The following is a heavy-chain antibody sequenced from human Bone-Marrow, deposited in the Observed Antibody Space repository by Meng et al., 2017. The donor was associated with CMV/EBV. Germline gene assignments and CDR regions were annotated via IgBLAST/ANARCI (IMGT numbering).Heavy chain of an antibody. Sequence: GGSLRLSCAVSGFIFSNYGMHWVRQAPGKGLEWVAFIRFDGSNKYYVDSVMGRFTISRDNSKNTLYLQMNSLRAEDTAVYYCAKVTANGVYWGQGTRVTVSS. D-gene: IGHD2-8*01. V-gene: IGHV3-30*02. CDR1: GFIFSNYG. J-gene: IGHJ4*02. CDR2: IRFDGSNK. CDR3: AKVTANGVY.